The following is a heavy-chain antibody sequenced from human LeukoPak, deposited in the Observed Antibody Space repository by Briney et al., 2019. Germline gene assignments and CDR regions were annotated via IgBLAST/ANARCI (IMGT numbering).Heavy chain of an antibody. J-gene: IGHJ5*02. Sequence: SESLSLTCTVSGGSISSYYWSWIRQPPGKGLEWIACISYSGSTKYNPSLKSRVTISVDTSKNQLSLKLSSVTAADTAVYYCAREPGFDSSGYLNWFDPWGQGTLVTVSS. CDR2: ISYSGST. CDR3: AREPGFDSSGYLNWFDP. D-gene: IGHD3-22*01. CDR1: GGSISSYY. V-gene: IGHV4-59*01.